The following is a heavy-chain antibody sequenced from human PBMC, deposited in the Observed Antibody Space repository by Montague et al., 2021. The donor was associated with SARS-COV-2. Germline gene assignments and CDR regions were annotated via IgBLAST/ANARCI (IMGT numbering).Heavy chain of an antibody. Sequence: SETLSLTCTVSGGSISSYYWSWIRQPPGKGLEWIGYIYYSGSTNYNPSLKSRVTISVDTSKNQFSLKLSSVTAADTAVYYCASSSGYSYGYYLDYWGQGTLVTVSS. CDR2: IYYSGST. CDR1: GGSISSYY. D-gene: IGHD5-18*01. J-gene: IGHJ4*02. V-gene: IGHV4-59*01. CDR3: ASSSGYSYGYYLDY.